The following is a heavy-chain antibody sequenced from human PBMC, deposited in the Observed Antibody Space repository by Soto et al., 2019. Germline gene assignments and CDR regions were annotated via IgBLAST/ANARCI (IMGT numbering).Heavy chain of an antibody. V-gene: IGHV1-2*02. Sequence: ASVKVSCKASGYTFTGYYMHWVRQAPGQGLEWMGWINPNSGGTNYAQKFQGRVTMTRDTSISTAYMELSRLRSDDTAVYYCARERTGTTVWFDPWGPGTLVTLSS. D-gene: IGHD1-7*01. CDR3: ARERTGTTVWFDP. CDR2: INPNSGGT. CDR1: GYTFTGYY. J-gene: IGHJ5*02.